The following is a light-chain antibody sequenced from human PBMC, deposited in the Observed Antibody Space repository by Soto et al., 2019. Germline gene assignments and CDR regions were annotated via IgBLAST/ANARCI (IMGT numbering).Light chain of an antibody. CDR2: DVS. CDR3: QQCSNWPT. CDR1: KSVGKY. V-gene: IGKV3-11*01. J-gene: IGKJ4*01. Sequence: EIVLTQSRATLSLSRWDRSTLALRASKSVGKYLAWYQQKPGQLPRLLIYDVSNRATGIPARFSGTGSGTDFTLTISTLEPEDFAVYYCQQCSNWPTFGGGTKVDIK.